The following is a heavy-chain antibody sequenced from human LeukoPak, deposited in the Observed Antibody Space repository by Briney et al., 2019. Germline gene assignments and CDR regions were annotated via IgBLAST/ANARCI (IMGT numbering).Heavy chain of an antibody. D-gene: IGHD3-10*01. J-gene: IGHJ4*02. CDR2: INRSGGST. CDR3: AKEGRGITMVRGGNDDY. V-gene: IGHV3-23*01. Sequence: GGSLRLSCTASGFTFSSYAMSWVRQAPGKGLEWVSAINRSGGSTYYADSVKGRFTISRDTSNNTPYLQMNSLRSDDTAVYYCAKEGRGITMVRGGNDDYWGQGTQVTVSS. CDR1: GFTFSSYA.